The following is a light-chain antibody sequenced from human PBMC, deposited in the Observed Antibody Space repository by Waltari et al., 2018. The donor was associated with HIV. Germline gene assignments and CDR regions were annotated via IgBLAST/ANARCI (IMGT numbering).Light chain of an antibody. J-gene: IGLJ2*01. CDR1: SSDVGNYNY. CDR2: DVT. V-gene: IGLV2-23*02. Sequence: QSALTQPASVSGSPGQSITISCTGTSSDVGNYNYVSWYQQHPGKAPKLMVYDVTKRPSGVPNPFSGSKSGNTASLTISGLQAEDDADYYCCSYAGSSTFVFGGGTKLTVL. CDR3: CSYAGSSTFV.